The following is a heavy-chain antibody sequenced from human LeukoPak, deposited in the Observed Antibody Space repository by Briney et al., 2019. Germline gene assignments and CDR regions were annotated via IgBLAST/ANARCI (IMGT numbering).Heavy chain of an antibody. J-gene: IGHJ1*01. CDR1: GFPFGTYG. CDR3: AKVGWYGDLEH. D-gene: IGHD3-10*01. Sequence: GGPLRLSCEGSGFPFGTYGMTWVRHAPGRGLEWVATISGSGVSIYYADSVKDRFTISRDNNENTVSLQMNSLRVEDTALYYCAKVGWYGDLEHWGQGTQVAVSS. CDR2: ISGSGVSI. V-gene: IGHV3-23*01.